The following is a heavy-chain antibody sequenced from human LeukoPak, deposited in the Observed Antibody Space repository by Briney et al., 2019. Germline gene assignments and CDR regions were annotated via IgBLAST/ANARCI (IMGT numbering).Heavy chain of an antibody. J-gene: IGHJ3*02. CDR3: ARGFQGTFDI. Sequence: GASVKVSCKASGYTFTKHAMHWVRQAPGQRFEWMGWNETGNDDTTYSQEFQDRVTITRDTSASTVYMELSSLRSEDTAVYYCARGFQGTFDIWGQGTMVTVSS. V-gene: IGHV1-3*02. CDR1: GYTFTKHA. D-gene: IGHD2-21*01. CDR2: NETGNDDT.